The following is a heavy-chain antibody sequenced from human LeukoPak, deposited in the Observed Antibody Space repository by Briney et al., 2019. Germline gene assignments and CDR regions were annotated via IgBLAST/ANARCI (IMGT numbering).Heavy chain of an antibody. V-gene: IGHV4-34*01. CDR1: GGSFSGYY. D-gene: IGHD3-9*01. CDR3: ARGRVYDILTGYHSPNAFDI. Sequence: KPSETLSLTCAVYGGSFSGYYWSWIRQPPGKGLEWIGEINHSGSTNYNPSLKSRVTISVDTPKNQFSLKLSSVTAADTAVYYCARGRVYDILTGYHSPNAFDIWGQGTMVTVSS. J-gene: IGHJ3*02. CDR2: INHSGST.